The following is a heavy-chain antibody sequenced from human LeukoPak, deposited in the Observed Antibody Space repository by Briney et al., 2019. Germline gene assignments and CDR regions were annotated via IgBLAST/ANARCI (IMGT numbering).Heavy chain of an antibody. CDR2: IYYSGST. D-gene: IGHD6-13*01. Sequence: PSQTLSLTCTVSGGSISSGDYYWSWIRQPPGKGLEWIGYIYYSGSTYYNPSLKSRVTISVDTSKNQFSLKLSSVTAADTAVYYCARAFIAAAGTWYFDLWGRGTLVTVSS. V-gene: IGHV4-30-4*01. CDR1: GGSISSGDYY. CDR3: ARAFIAAAGTWYFDL. J-gene: IGHJ2*01.